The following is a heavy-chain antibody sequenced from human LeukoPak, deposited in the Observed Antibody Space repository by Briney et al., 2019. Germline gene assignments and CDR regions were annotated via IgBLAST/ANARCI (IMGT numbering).Heavy chain of an antibody. D-gene: IGHD3-10*01. CDR1: GGSISSYY. CDR3: ARGSNYYGPYYFVY. CDR2: IYYSGST. V-gene: IGHV4-59*12. J-gene: IGHJ4*02. Sequence: SETLSLTCTVSGGSISSYYWSWIRQPPGKGLEWIGYIYYSGSTNYNPSLKSRVTISVDTSKNQFSLKLSSVTAADTAVYYCARGSNYYGPYYFVYWGQGTLVTVSS.